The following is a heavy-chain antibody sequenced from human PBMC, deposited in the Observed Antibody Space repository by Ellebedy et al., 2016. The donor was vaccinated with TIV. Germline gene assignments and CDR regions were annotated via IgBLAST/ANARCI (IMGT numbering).Heavy chain of an antibody. CDR3: ATEVPYSTRSLGY. CDR1: AFSVRNSD. CDR2: LWSDGSKK. D-gene: IGHD6-13*01. Sequence: GGSLRLSXAASAFSVRNSDIHWVRQAPGKGLEWVALLWSDGSKKYYADSVKGRFTISSNNFNRTVLLHMNSLRVEDTGVYYCATEVPYSTRSLGYWGQGTPGTGSS. J-gene: IGHJ4*01. V-gene: IGHV3-33*03.